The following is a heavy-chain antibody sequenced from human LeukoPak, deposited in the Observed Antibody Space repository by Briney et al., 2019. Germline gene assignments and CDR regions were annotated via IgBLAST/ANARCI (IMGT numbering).Heavy chain of an antibody. CDR2: ISRRGDTK. CDR1: GFTLSSYT. CDR3: AKGGDVAVVPAAGPYYAMDV. J-gene: IGHJ6*02. V-gene: IGHV3-23*01. D-gene: IGHD2-2*01. Sequence: SGGSLRRSCVASGFTLSSYTINWVRRAPGEGLEWVSVISRRGDTKYYADSVKGRFTISRDNSKNTVFLQMNSLSADDTATYYCAKGGDVAVVPAAGPYYAMDVWGQGTTVTVSS.